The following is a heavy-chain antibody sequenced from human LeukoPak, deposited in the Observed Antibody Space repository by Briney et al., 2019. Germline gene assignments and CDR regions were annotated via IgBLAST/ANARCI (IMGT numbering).Heavy chain of an antibody. CDR3: AKGYSGAWYDFDS. CDR1: GFTFSSYA. D-gene: IGHD6-19*01. Sequence: GGSLRLSCAASGFTFSSYAMSWVRQAPGKGLEWVSHIDYSPGYTYYADSVKGRFTISRDNSKNTLYLQMNSLRAEDTAVYYCAKGYSGAWYDFDSWGQGTLVTVSS. CDR2: IDYSPGYT. J-gene: IGHJ4*02. V-gene: IGHV3-23*01.